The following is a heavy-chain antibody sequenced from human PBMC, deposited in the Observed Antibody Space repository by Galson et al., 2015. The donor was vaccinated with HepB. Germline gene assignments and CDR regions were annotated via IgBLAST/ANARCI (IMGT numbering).Heavy chain of an antibody. V-gene: IGHV3-48*02. CDR3: TRDRYCTSTTCSGYYYGMDV. CDR2: ISRSSSNR. J-gene: IGHJ6*02. D-gene: IGHD2-2*01. Sequence: SLRLSCAASGFTFSTYSMNWVRQAPGKGLEWISYISRSSSNRYYADYVHGRFTISRDDAKNSLYLQMHSLRDEDTAVYYCTRDRYCTSTTCSGYYYGMDVWGQGTTVTVSS. CDR1: GFTFSTYS.